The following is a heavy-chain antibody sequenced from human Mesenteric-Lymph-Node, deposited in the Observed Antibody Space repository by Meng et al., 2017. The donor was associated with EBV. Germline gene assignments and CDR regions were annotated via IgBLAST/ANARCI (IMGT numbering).Heavy chain of an antibody. CDR1: GVSITSNNW. D-gene: IGHD2-2*01. V-gene: IGHV4-4*02. CDR2: IYHSGGT. Sequence: QVQLQESGPGLVKPSGTLSLTCTVSGVSITSNNWWTRVRQPPGKGLEWIGKIYHSGGTNYNPSLESRVTISVDKSTNQFSLRVSSVTAADTAVYYCARNVQSCSGSNCYHWFDPWGQGTLVTVSS. CDR3: ARNVQSCSGSNCYHWFDP. J-gene: IGHJ5*02.